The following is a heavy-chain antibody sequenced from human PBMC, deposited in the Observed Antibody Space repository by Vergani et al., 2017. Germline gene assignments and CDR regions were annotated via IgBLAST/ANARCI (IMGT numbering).Heavy chain of an antibody. Sequence: QVQLQQWGAGLLKPSETLSLTCAVYGGSFSGYYWIWFRQPPGKGLEWIGEINHSGSTNYNPSLKSRVTISVDTSKNQFSLKLSSVTAADTAVYYCARVSRGFXFWSGYYKSGYYYYYMDVWGKGTTVTVSS. CDR2: INHSGST. CDR1: GGSFSGYY. J-gene: IGHJ6*03. V-gene: IGHV4-34*01. D-gene: IGHD3-3*01. CDR3: ARVSRGFXFWSGYYKSGYYYYYMDV.